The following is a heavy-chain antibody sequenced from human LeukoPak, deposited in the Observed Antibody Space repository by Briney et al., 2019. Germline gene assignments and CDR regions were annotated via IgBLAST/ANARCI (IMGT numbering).Heavy chain of an antibody. Sequence: GASVKVSCKASGYTFTGYYMHWVRQAPGQGLEWMGWINPNSGGTNYAQKFQGRVTMTRGTSISTAYMELSRLRSDDTAVYYCARSKEKRTTVTTPSFLDYWGQGTLVTVSS. CDR2: INPNSGGT. CDR1: GYTFTGYY. CDR3: ARSKEKRTTVTTPSFLDY. J-gene: IGHJ4*02. V-gene: IGHV1-2*02. D-gene: IGHD4-17*01.